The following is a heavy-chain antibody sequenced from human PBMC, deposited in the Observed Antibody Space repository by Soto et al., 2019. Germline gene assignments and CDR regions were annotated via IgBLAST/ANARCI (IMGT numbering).Heavy chain of an antibody. D-gene: IGHD5-12*01. Sequence: QSVSLTCAISGDSVSSNTASWNWIRQSPSRGLEWLGRTYFRSKWYNDYAVSVKSRIIINPDTSNNQFSLQLNSVTPEDTAVYFCAKGDNLGPKTGYAFDPWGQGTTVTVSS. J-gene: IGHJ5*02. V-gene: IGHV6-1*01. CDR2: TYFRSKWYN. CDR3: AKGDNLGPKTGYAFDP. CDR1: GDSVSSNTAS.